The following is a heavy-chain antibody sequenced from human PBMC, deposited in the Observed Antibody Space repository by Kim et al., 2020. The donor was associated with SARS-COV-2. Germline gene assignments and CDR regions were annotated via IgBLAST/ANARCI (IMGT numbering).Heavy chain of an antibody. CDR1: GGSISSGGYY. J-gene: IGHJ4*02. Sequence: SETLSLTCTVSGGSISSGGYYWSWIRQHPGKGLEWIGYIYYSGSTYYNPSLNSRVTISVDTSKNQFSLKLSSVTAADTAVYYCARDVEVLWFGELLGRRYFDYWGQGTLVTVSS. V-gene: IGHV4-31*03. CDR3: ARDVEVLWFGELLGRRYFDY. D-gene: IGHD3-10*01. CDR2: IYYSGST.